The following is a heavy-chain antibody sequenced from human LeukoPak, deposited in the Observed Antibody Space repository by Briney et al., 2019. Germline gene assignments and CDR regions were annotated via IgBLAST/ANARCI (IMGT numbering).Heavy chain of an antibody. V-gene: IGHV3-11*04. CDR3: ARVLDSSSSRYQAFPY. D-gene: IGHD2-15*01. CDR2: ISSSGSTI. J-gene: IGHJ4*02. Sequence: GGSLRLSCAASGFTFSDYYMSWIRQAPGKGLEWVSYISSSGSTIYYADSVKGRFTIFRDNAKNSLYLQMNSLRAEDTAVYYCARVLDSSSSRYQAFPYWGQGTLVTVSS. CDR1: GFTFSDYY.